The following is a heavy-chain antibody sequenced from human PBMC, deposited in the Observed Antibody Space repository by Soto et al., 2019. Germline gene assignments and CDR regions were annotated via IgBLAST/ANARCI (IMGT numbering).Heavy chain of an antibody. D-gene: IGHD2-8*02. CDR1: GFTCSSYD. Sequence: PGGSLSLSCAASGFTCSSYDMSWVRQAPGKGLEWVSTILVGGSTHYPDSVKGRFTISRDNSKNTAFLQMNSLTAGDTAVYYCAKATATGGGAFDICGQGTVVTVSS. CDR3: AKATATGGGAFDI. V-gene: IGHV3-23*01. J-gene: IGHJ3*02. CDR2: ILVGGST.